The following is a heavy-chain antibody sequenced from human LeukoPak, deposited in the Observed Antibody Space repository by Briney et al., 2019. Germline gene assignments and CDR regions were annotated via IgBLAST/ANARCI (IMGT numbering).Heavy chain of an antibody. J-gene: IGHJ3*02. V-gene: IGHV3-48*03. CDR3: ARKYYDILTGYSFDAFDI. CDR2: ISSSGSTI. D-gene: IGHD3-9*01. CDR1: GFTFSSYE. Sequence: GGSLRLSCAASGFTFSSYEMNWVRQAPGKGLEWVSYISSSGSTIYYADSVKSRFTISRDNAKNSLYLQMNSLRAEDTAVYYCARKYYDILTGYSFDAFDIWGQGTMVTVSS.